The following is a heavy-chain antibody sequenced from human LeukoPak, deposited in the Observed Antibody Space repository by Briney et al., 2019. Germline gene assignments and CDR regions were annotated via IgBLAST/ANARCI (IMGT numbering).Heavy chain of an antibody. J-gene: IGHJ4*02. CDR2: IYHSGST. Sequence: SETLSLTCAVSGGSISSSNWWSWVRQPPGKGLEWIGEIYHSGSTNYNPSLKSRVTISVDKSKNQFSLKLSSVTAADTAVYYCARVRSSIAARRGFFDYWGQGTLVTVSS. V-gene: IGHV4-4*02. CDR1: GGSISSSNW. CDR3: ARVRSSIAARRGFFDY. D-gene: IGHD6-6*01.